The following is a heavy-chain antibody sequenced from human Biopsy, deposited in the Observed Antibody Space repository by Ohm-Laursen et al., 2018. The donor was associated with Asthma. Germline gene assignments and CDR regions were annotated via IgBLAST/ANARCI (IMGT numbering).Heavy chain of an antibody. CDR1: GDSISSNSW. J-gene: IGHJ2*01. Sequence: PGTLSLTCAVSGDSISSNSWWTWVRQSPGRGLEWIGEIYYSGSTNYHPSLKSRVTISVAKSKNQFSLRLTSVTAADTAVYYCARAIGTGDWYFDVWGRGTLVTVSS. CDR2: IYYSGST. D-gene: IGHD1-1*01. CDR3: ARAIGTGDWYFDV. V-gene: IGHV4-4*03.